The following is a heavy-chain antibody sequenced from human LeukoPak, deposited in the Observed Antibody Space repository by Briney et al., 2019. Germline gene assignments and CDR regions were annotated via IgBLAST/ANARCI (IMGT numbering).Heavy chain of an antibody. V-gene: IGHV3-7*01. CDR1: GITFSNSW. Sequence: GGSLRLSCAASGITFSNSWMCWVRQAPGKGLEWVANIKEDGSENYYVNSVKGRFTISRDNAKNSLYLQMNSLRAEDTAVYYCARQRYSSSSGYFDYWGQGTLVTVSS. CDR2: IKEDGSEN. J-gene: IGHJ4*02. CDR3: ARQRYSSSSGYFDY. D-gene: IGHD6-6*01.